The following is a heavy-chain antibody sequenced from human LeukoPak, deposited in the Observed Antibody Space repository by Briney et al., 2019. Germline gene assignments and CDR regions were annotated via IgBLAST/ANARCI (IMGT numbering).Heavy chain of an antibody. CDR2: IYYSGST. J-gene: IGHJ5*02. Sequence: SETLSLTCTVSGGSISRGDYYWSWIRQPPGNGLEWIGYIYYSGSTYYNPSLKSRVTISVDTSKNQFSLKLSSVTAADTAVYYCARALRVVLFDPWGQGTLVTVSS. D-gene: IGHD2-15*01. V-gene: IGHV4-30-4*08. CDR1: GGSISRGDYY. CDR3: ARALRVVLFDP.